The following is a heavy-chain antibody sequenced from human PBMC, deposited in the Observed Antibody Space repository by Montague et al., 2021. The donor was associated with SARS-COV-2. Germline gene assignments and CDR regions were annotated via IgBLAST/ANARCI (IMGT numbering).Heavy chain of an antibody. CDR3: ARVKVGATNLIYFDY. V-gene: IGHV4-31*03. CDR2: IYYTGRT. D-gene: IGHD1-26*01. Sequence: TLSLTCSVSGGSISSGGYYWSWIRHHPGKGLEWIGYIYYTGRTYYNPPLKSRVSMSVDTSNNQFSLSLSSLTAADTAVLYCARVKVGATNLIYFDYWGQGTLVTVSS. CDR1: GGSISSGGYY. J-gene: IGHJ4*02.